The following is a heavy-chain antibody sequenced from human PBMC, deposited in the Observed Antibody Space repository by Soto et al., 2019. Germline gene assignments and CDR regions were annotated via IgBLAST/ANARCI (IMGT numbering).Heavy chain of an antibody. D-gene: IGHD3-22*01. CDR1: GFTFSSYG. J-gene: IGHJ4*02. V-gene: IGHV3-30*18. CDR3: AKSDYYDSSGYLAY. Sequence: GGSLRLSCAASGFTFSSYGMHWVRQAPGKGLEWVAVISYDGSNKYYADSVKGRFTISRDNSKNTLYLQMNSLRAEDTAVYYCAKSDYYDSSGYLAYCGQRTLDIGSS. CDR2: ISYDGSNK.